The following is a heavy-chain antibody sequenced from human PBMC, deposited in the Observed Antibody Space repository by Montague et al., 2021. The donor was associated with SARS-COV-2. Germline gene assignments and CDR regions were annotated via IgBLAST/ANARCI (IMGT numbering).Heavy chain of an antibody. CDR1: GFIFDDYG. D-gene: IGHD3-22*01. CDR2: INWNGDTT. J-gene: IGHJ4*02. Sequence: SLRLSCAASGFIFDDYGMNRVRQAPGKGLEWVSGINWNGDTTRYADSVRGRFTISRDNAKRSLYLQMNSLRADDTALYYCARLRDSGAYGAPDAYWGQGTLVTVSS. CDR3: ARLRDSGAYGAPDAY. V-gene: IGHV3-20*04.